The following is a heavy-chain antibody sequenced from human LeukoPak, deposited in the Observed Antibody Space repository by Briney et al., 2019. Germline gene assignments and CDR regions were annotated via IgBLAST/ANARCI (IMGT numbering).Heavy chain of an antibody. D-gene: IGHD6-6*01. CDR1: GFTSSSYG. Sequence: GGSLRLSCVASGFTSSSYGMSWVRQAPVKRLEWVSAVSGSGDATYYADSVKGRFTISRDNSENTLYLQMDSLRAEDTAVYYCAKLRVLSSSSENNWFDSWGQGTLVTVYS. CDR2: VSGSGDAT. CDR3: AKLRVLSSSSENNWFDS. V-gene: IGHV3-23*01. J-gene: IGHJ5*01.